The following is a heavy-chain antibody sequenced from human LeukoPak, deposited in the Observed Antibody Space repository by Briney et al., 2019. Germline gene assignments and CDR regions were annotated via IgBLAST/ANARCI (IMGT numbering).Heavy chain of an antibody. Sequence: SETLSLTCTVSGYSISSGYYWGWIRQPPGKGLEWIGSIYHSGSTYYNPSLKSRVTISVDTSKNQFSLKLSSVTAADTAVYYCARDCGGDSWAYYFDYWGQGTLVTVSS. J-gene: IGHJ4*02. V-gene: IGHV4-38-2*02. CDR3: ARDCGGDSWAYYFDY. CDR1: GYSISSGYY. CDR2: IYHSGST. D-gene: IGHD2-21*02.